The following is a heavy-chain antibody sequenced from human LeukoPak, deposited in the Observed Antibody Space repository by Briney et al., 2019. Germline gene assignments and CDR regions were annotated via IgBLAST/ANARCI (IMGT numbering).Heavy chain of an antibody. D-gene: IGHD3-16*01. Sequence: GGSLRLSCAASGFTFSSYAMTWVRQAPGKGLEWVSTISDSGDGTYYSGSMKGRFTISRDNSKNTLYLQMNSLRAEDTAVYYCAKGARLRLGEDFDYWGQGTLVTVSS. J-gene: IGHJ4*02. V-gene: IGHV3-23*01. CDR3: AKGARLRLGEDFDY. CDR1: GFTFSSYA. CDR2: ISDSGDGT.